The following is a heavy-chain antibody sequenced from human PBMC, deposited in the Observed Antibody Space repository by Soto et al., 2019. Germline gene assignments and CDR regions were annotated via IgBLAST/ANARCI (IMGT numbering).Heavy chain of an antibody. CDR3: ARPGRYYYYYMDV. CDR1: GFTFSSYS. CDR2: ISSSSSYI. V-gene: IGHV3-21*01. Sequence: EVQLVESGGGLVKPGGSLRLSCAASGFTFSSYSMNWVRQAPGKGLEWVSSISSSSSYIYYADSVKGRFTISRDNAKNSLYLQRNSLRAEDTAVYYCARPGRYYYYYMDVWGKGTTVTVSS. J-gene: IGHJ6*03.